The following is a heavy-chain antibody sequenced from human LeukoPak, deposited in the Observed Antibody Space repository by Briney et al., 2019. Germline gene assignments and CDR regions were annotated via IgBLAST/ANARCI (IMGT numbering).Heavy chain of an antibody. CDR1: GFTFSSYA. Sequence: PGGSLRLSCAASGFTFSSYAMSWVRQAPGKGLEWVSAISGSGGSTYYADSVKGRFTISRDNSNNTLFLQMNNLRVEDTAVYFCARQGTSLRYFHNYLDVWGKGTTVTVSS. J-gene: IGHJ6*03. D-gene: IGHD2-15*01. V-gene: IGHV3-23*01. CDR2: ISGSGGST. CDR3: ARQGTSLRYFHNYLDV.